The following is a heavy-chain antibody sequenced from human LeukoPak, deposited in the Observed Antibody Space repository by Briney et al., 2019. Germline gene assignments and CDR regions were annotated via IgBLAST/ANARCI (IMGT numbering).Heavy chain of an antibody. CDR2: IRIKAYGGTT. J-gene: IGHJ4*02. D-gene: IGHD2/OR15-2a*01. CDR3: TRSNSGDY. CDR1: GFTFGASA. V-gene: IGHV3-49*03. Sequence: GGSLRLSGTASGFTFGASAMSWFRQAPGKGLEWVGFIRIKAYGGTTEYAASVKGRFTISRDDSKSIAYLQMNSLKTEDTAVYYCTRSNSGDYWGQGTLVTVSS.